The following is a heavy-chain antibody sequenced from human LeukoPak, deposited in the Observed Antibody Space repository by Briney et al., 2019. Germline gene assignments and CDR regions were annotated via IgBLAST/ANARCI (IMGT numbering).Heavy chain of an antibody. CDR1: GFTFSSYS. J-gene: IGHJ5*02. CDR3: ARDNSPAMTFDP. Sequence: GGSLRLSCAASGFTFSSYSMNWVRQAPGKGLEWVSSISSSSSYIYYADSVKGRFTIPRDNAKNSLYLQMNSLRAEDTAVYYCARDNSPAMTFDPWGQGTLVTVSS. V-gene: IGHV3-21*01. CDR2: ISSSSSYI. D-gene: IGHD2/OR15-2a*01.